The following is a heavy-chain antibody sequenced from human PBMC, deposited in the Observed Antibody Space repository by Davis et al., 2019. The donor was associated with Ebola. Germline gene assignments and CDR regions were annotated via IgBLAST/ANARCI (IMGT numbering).Heavy chain of an antibody. CDR1: GGSISSYY. CDR3: ARIGWQPHIKGFDP. J-gene: IGHJ5*02. CDR2: IYYSGST. V-gene: IGHV4-59*12. D-gene: IGHD6-13*01. Sequence: PSETLSLTCTVSGGSISSYYWSWIRQPPGKGLEWIGYIYYSGSTNYNPSLKSRLTISVDTSKNQFSLKLSSVTAADTAVYYCARIGWQPHIKGFDPWGQGTVVTVSS.